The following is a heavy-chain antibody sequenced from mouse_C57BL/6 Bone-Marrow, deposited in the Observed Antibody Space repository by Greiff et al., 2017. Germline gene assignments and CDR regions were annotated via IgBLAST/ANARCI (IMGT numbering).Heavy chain of an antibody. CDR2: IYPGSGST. CDR1: GYTFTSYW. J-gene: IGHJ3*01. Sequence: QVQLQQPGAELVTPGASVTMSCKASGYTFTSYWITWVKQRPGQGLEWIGDIYPGSGSTNYTEKFKSKATLTVDTASSTAYMQLSRLTCETSAVYCWARKGFAYWGQGTLVTVSA. CDR3: ARKGFAY. V-gene: IGHV1-55*01.